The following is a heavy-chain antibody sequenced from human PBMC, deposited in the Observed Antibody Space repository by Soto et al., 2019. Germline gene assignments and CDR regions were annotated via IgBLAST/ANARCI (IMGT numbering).Heavy chain of an antibody. CDR3: ARVPVGGDYVHWYFDL. V-gene: IGHV3-30-3*01. CDR2: ISSDESNK. CDR1: GFTFSNYA. D-gene: IGHD2-21*02. J-gene: IGHJ2*01. Sequence: QVQLVESGGGVVQPGRSLRLSCAASGFTFSNYAMHWVRQAPGKGLEWVAVISSDESNKFYADSVKGRFTISRDNFKNTLNLQMNSLRAEDTAVYYCARVPVGGDYVHWYFDLWGRGTLVTVSS.